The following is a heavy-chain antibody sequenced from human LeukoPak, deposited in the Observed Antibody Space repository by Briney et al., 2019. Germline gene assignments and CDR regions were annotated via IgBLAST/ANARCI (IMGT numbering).Heavy chain of an antibody. CDR3: ARWGLN. CDR1: GFTFGNSW. V-gene: IGHV3-74*01. J-gene: IGHJ1*01. CDR2: ITADGRST. Sequence: GGSLRLSCAASGFTFGNSWMYWVRQAPGKGLVWVSRITADGRSTTYADSVKGRFTISRGNAKNMLYLQMNGLRAEDTAVYYCARWGLNWGQGTLVTVSS. D-gene: IGHD3-10*01.